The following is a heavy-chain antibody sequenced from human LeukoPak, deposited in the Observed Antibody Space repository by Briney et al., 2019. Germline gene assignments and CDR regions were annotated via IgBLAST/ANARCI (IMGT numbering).Heavy chain of an antibody. Sequence: ASVKVSCKASGYTFSGNYLHWVRQAPGQGLEWMGWINPNSGGTNYVQNFQGRVTMTRDTSLTTAYMELSRLRSDDTADCYCAREYGSGASARYYYYYGMDVWGQGTTVTVSS. D-gene: IGHD3-10*01. CDR1: GYTFSGNY. CDR2: INPNSGGT. CDR3: AREYGSGASARYYYYYGMDV. J-gene: IGHJ6*02. V-gene: IGHV1-2*02.